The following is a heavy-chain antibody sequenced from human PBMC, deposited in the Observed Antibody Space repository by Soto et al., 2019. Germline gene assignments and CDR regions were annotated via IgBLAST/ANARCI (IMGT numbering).Heavy chain of an antibody. J-gene: IGHJ6*02. CDR1: GFTVSSNY. V-gene: IGHV3-53*01. CDR3: ARNTYYYDSSGYYYLSYYYGMDV. CDR2: IYSGGST. D-gene: IGHD3-22*01. Sequence: GGSLRLSCAASGFTVSSNYMSWVRQAPGKGLEWVSVIYSGGSTYYADSVKGRFTISRDNSKNTLYLQMNSLRAEDTAVYYCARNTYYYDSSGYYYLSYYYGMDVWGQGTTVTVSS.